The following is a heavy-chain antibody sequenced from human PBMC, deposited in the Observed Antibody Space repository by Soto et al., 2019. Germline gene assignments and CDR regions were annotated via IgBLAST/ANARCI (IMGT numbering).Heavy chain of an antibody. D-gene: IGHD3-10*01. CDR1: GGTFNTYA. V-gene: IGHV1-69*19. CDR3: AREVQVHTPAFVY. J-gene: IGHJ4*02. CDR2: ISPMFGAA. Sequence: QVQLVQSGAEMKKPGSSVKVSCQSSGGTFNTYAMNWVRQAPGQGPEWMGDISPMFGAANYAPKVQGRVTMTADEYTGTSYMQLSSLTSEDTALYFCAREVQVHTPAFVYWGQGTLVTVSS.